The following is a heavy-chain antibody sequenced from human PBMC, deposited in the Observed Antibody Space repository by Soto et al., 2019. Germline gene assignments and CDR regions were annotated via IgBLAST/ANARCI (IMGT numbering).Heavy chain of an antibody. J-gene: IGHJ4*02. Sequence: EVQLLESGGGLVQPGGSLRLSCAASGFTFNSYAMSWVRQAPRKGLEWVSAISGSGGSTYYADSVKGRFTISRDNSKNTLYLQMNSLRAEDTAVYYCAKGRGYSYGSVDYWGQGTLVTVSS. CDR2: ISGSGGST. CDR1: GFTFNSYA. D-gene: IGHD5-18*01. V-gene: IGHV3-23*01. CDR3: AKGRGYSYGSVDY.